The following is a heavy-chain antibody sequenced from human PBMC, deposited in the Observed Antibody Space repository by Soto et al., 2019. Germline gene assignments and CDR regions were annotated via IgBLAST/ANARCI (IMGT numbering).Heavy chain of an antibody. Sequence: PGGSLRLSCGVSGFTFSNYAMSWVRQAPGRGLEWVAVIGGRGAPTYYADSVKGRFTISRDNSKSTLYLQMSSLRLEDTAVYYCTKVGLLSHDRSGWDFWGQGTPVTVSS. CDR2: IGGRGAPT. J-gene: IGHJ4*02. CDR1: GFTFSNYA. CDR3: TKVGLLSHDRSGWDF. V-gene: IGHV3-23*01. D-gene: IGHD6-19*01.